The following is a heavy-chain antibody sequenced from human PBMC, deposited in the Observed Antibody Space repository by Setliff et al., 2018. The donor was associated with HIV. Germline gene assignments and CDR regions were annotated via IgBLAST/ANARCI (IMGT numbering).Heavy chain of an antibody. D-gene: IGHD3-9*01. V-gene: IGHV3-30*02. CDR3: AKGYFDWLRAGTFDY. CDR2: IRYDGSNK. CDR1: GFTFSSYG. Sequence: PGGSLRLSCAASGFTFSSYGMHWVRQAPGKGLEWVAFIRYDGSNKYYADSVKGRFTISRDNSKNTVYLQMNSLRAEDTAVYYCAKGYFDWLRAGTFDYWGQGSLVTVSS. J-gene: IGHJ4*02.